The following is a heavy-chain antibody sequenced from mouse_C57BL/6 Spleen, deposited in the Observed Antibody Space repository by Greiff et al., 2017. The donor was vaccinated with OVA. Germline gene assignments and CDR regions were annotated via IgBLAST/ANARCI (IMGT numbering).Heavy chain of an antibody. V-gene: IGHV2-2*01. CDR2: IWSGGST. Sequence: VQLQQSGPGLVQPSQSLSITCTVSGFSLTSYGVHWVRQSPGKGLEWLGVIWSGGSTDYNAAFISRLSISKDNSKSQVFFKMNSLQADDTAIYYCARTSQRGYFDVWGTGTTVTVSS. CDR1: GFSLTSYG. J-gene: IGHJ1*03. CDR3: ARTSQRGYFDV.